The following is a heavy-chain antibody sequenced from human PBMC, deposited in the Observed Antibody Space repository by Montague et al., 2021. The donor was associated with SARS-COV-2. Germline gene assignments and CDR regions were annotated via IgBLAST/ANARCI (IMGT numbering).Heavy chain of an antibody. CDR2: IYYTGST. J-gene: IGHJ3*01. Sequence: SETLSLTCSVPGVSVNNYYWAWIRQTPEKGLEWIGYIYYTGSTNYNPSLRNRITISIDTSANQFSLKLRSVTPADTAAYYCVRDFYDTSDYFQGTFDVWGHGTVVSVSS. D-gene: IGHD3-22*01. V-gene: IGHV4-59*02. CDR1: GVSVNNYY. CDR3: VRDFYDTSDYFQGTFDV.